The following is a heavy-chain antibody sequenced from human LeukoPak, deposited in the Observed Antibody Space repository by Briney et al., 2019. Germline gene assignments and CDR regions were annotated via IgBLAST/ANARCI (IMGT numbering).Heavy chain of an antibody. D-gene: IGHD6-13*01. V-gene: IGHV1-24*01. J-gene: IGHJ4*02. CDR1: GYTLTELS. CDR2: FDPEDGET. Sequence: ASVKVSCKVSGYTLTELSIHWVRQAPGKGLEWMGRFDPEDGETIYAQKFEGRVTMTEDTSTDTAYMELSSLRSEDTAVYYCSTTHLSSSWYYCDYWGQRTLVTVSS. CDR3: STTHLSSSWYYCDY.